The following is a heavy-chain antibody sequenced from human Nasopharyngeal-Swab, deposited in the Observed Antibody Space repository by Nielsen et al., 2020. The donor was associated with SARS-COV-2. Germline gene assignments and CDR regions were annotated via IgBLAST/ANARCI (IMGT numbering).Heavy chain of an antibody. D-gene: IGHD2-2*01. CDR3: AGRNQLRGDY. CDR1: GGSISSSSYY. V-gene: IGHV4-39*01. Sequence: SETLSLTCTVSGGSISSSSYYWGWIRQPPGKGLEWIGSIYYSGSTYYNPSLKSRVTISVDTSKNQFTLKLSSVTAADTAVYYCAGRNQLRGDYWGQGTLVTVSS. J-gene: IGHJ4*02. CDR2: IYYSGST.